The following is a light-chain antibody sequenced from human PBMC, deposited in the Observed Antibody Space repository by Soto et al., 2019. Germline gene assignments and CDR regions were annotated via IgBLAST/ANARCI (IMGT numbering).Light chain of an antibody. V-gene: IGKV3-15*01. J-gene: IGKJ1*01. CDR3: QQYGSSVWT. CDR1: QGVSSN. CDR2: GAS. Sequence: EIVMTQSPATLSVSPGERATLSCRASQGVSSNLAWYQQKPGQAPRLLIYGASTRATGIAARFSGSGSGTDFTLTIRRLEPEDFAMYYCQQYGSSVWTFGQGTKVDIK.